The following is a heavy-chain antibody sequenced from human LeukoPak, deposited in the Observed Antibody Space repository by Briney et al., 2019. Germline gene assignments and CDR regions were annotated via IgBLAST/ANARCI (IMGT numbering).Heavy chain of an antibody. CDR2: ISAYNGNT. CDR3: ARDQSSYYYDSSGLGDI. V-gene: IGHV1-18*01. CDR1: GYTFTSYG. J-gene: IGHJ3*02. D-gene: IGHD3-22*01. Sequence: ASVKVSCKASGYTFTSYGISWVRQAPEQGLEWMGWISAYNGNTNYAQKLQGRVTMTTDTSTSTAYMELRSLRSDDTAVYYCARDQSSYYYDSSGLGDIWGQGTMVTVSS.